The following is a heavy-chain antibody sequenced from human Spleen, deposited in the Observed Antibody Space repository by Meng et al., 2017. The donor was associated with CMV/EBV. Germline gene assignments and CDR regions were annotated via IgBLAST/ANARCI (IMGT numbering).Heavy chain of an antibody. V-gene: IGHV4-61*01. J-gene: IGHJ3*02. CDR2: IYYTGIT. CDR1: GGSVSSASHY. Sequence: SETLSLTCSVSGGSVSSASHYWSWIRQPPGKGLEWIGYIYYTGITNYNPSLESRVTLSVDTSKNQFSLKLRSVTAADTAMYYCATSHLKYSSSSDAFDIWGQGIEVTVSS. D-gene: IGHD6-6*01. CDR3: ATSHLKYSSSSDAFDI.